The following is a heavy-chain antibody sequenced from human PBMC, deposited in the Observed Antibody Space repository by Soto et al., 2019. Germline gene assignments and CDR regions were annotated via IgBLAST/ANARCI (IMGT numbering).Heavy chain of an antibody. CDR1: GYTFSSYA. D-gene: IGHD7-27*01. V-gene: IGHV1-3*01. CDR3: ARDTGDGTFDF. J-gene: IGHJ4*02. CDR2: INAGYGNT. Sequence: ASVKVSCKASGYTFSSYAMHWVRQAPGQRLEWMGWINAGYGNTKSSQKFQDRVTISRDTSASTAYMELTSLRSEDTAVYYCARDTGDGTFDFWGKGTLVTVSS.